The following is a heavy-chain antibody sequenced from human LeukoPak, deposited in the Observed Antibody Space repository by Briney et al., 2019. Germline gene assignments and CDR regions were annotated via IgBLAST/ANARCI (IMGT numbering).Heavy chain of an antibody. CDR3: ARDRVPHDYGDYSDAFDI. J-gene: IGHJ3*02. D-gene: IGHD4-17*01. CDR1: GYTFTSYG. V-gene: IGHV1-18*01. Sequence: ASVKVSCKASGYTFTSYGISWVRQAPGQGLEWMGWISAYNGSTNYAQKLQGRVTMTTDTSTSTAYMELRSLRSDDTAVYYCARDRVPHDYGDYSDAFDIWGQGTMVTVSS. CDR2: ISAYNGST.